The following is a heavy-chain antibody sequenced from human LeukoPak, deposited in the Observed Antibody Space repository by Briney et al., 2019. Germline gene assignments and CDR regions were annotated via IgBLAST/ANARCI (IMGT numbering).Heavy chain of an antibody. Sequence: PGGSLRLSCAASGFTFSSYAMSWVRQAPGKGLEWVSAISGSGTSTYYADSVKGRFTISRDNAKNSLYLQMNSLRAEDTAVYYCARDSSDILTGDPDDYWGQGTLVTVSS. CDR2: ISGSGTST. D-gene: IGHD3-9*01. CDR1: GFTFSSYA. J-gene: IGHJ4*02. CDR3: ARDSSDILTGDPDDY. V-gene: IGHV3-23*01.